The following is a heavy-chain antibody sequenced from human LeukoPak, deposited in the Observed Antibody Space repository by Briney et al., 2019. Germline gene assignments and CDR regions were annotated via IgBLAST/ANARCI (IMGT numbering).Heavy chain of an antibody. Sequence: SETLSLTYAVSGYSISSGYYWGWIRQPPGKGLEWIGSIYHSGSTYYNPSLKSRVTISVDTSKNQFSLKLSSVTAADTAVYYCARIGYYDSSGYPDYWGQGTLVTVSS. D-gene: IGHD3-22*01. V-gene: IGHV4-38-2*01. CDR3: ARIGYYDSSGYPDY. CDR2: IYHSGST. J-gene: IGHJ4*02. CDR1: GYSISSGYY.